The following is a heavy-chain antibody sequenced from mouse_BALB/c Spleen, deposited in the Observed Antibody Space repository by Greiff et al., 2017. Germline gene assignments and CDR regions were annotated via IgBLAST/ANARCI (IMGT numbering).Heavy chain of an antibody. CDR3: ASLANWDIDY. CDR1: GFNIKDTY. V-gene: IGHV14-3*02. Sequence: EVQLQQSGAELVKPGASVKLSCTASGFNIKDTYMHWVKQRPEQGLEWIGRIDPANGNTKYDPKFQGKATITADTSSNTAYLQLSSLTSEDTAVYYCASLANWDIDYWGQGTTLTVSP. D-gene: IGHD4-1*01. J-gene: IGHJ2*01. CDR2: IDPANGNT.